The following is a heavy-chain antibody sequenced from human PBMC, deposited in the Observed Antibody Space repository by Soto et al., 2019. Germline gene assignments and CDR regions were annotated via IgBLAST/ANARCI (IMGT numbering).Heavy chain of an antibody. J-gene: IGHJ6*02. D-gene: IGHD3-3*01. CDR1: GFTFRKYV. CDR2: LSSTGGST. Sequence: EVQLLESGGGLAQPGGSLRLSCEVSGFTFRKYVMTWVRQAPGKGLGWVSSLSSTGGSTYYADSVKARFTVSRDNSKNTLFLQMNSLRAEDTAIYYCAKDQGFLEWIPQGGLDVWGPGTTVAVSS. CDR3: AKDQGFLEWIPQGGLDV. V-gene: IGHV3-23*01.